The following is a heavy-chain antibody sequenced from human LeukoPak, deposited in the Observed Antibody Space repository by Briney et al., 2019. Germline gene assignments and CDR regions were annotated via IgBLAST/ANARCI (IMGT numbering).Heavy chain of an antibody. CDR3: ARVNYGSGSYYIDY. CDR2: IYYSGST. D-gene: IGHD3-10*01. CDR1: GGSISSSTSY. V-gene: IGHV4-39*07. J-gene: IGHJ4*02. Sequence: SETLSLTCTVSGGSISSSTSYWGWIRRPPGKGLEWIGTIYYSGSTYYKSSLKSRVTISVDTSKSQFSLELTSVTAADTAVYYCARVNYGSGSYYIDYWGQGTLVTVSS.